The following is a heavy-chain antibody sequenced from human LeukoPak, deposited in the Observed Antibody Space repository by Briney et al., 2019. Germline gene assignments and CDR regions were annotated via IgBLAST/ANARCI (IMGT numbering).Heavy chain of an antibody. J-gene: IGHJ4*02. CDR3: ARRDTSMVYFDY. CDR2: IYHSGTT. V-gene: IGHV4-38-2*01. D-gene: IGHD5-18*01. Sequence: PSETLSLTCAVSGYSISSGYSWVWIRQSPARGLEWIGDIYHSGTTYYDPSLKSRLTISVDTSTNQFSLKLSPVTAADTAVYYCARRDTSMVYFDYWGQGVLVTVSS. CDR1: GYSISSGYS.